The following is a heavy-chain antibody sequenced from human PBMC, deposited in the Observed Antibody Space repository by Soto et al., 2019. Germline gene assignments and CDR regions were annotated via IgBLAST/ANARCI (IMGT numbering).Heavy chain of an antibody. Sequence: QVQLRDSGPGLVKPSGTLSLPCAVSGGSLPRNAWWTWVRQPPGRGLERVGQIHHSGSPFYNPSLRSRITVSINVSANHFSLHLDSVTAADTALYYCARSTGGDACHFWGQGTMVTVSS. J-gene: IGHJ3*01. CDR3: ARSTGGDACHF. V-gene: IGHV4-4*02. CDR2: IHHSGSP. CDR1: GGSLPRNAW. D-gene: IGHD7-27*01.